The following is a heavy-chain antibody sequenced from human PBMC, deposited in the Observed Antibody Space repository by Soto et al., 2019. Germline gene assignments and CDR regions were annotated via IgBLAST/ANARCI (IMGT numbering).Heavy chain of an antibody. J-gene: IGHJ4*02. CDR1: GFTFSSYA. Sequence: EVQLLESGGALVQPGGSLRLSCAASGFTFSSYAMSWVGQAPGKGLEWVSLISGSGGGTYYADSVKGRFTISRDNSKNTLYLQMNSQRAEYTAVFYCAKHLSNGSPDYWGQGTLVTVSS. CDR2: ISGSGGGT. D-gene: IGHD2-15*01. CDR3: AKHLSNGSPDY. V-gene: IGHV3-23*01.